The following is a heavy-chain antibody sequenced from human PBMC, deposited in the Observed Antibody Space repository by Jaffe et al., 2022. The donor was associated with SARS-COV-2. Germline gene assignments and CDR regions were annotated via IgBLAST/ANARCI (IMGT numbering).Heavy chain of an antibody. Sequence: QVQLVQSGAEVKKPGASVKVSCKASGYTFTSYAMHWVRQAPGQRLEWMGWINAGNGNTKYSQKFQGRVTITRDTSASTAYMELSSLRSEDTAVYYCARSSAVAASSGADYWGQGTLVTVSS. J-gene: IGHJ4*02. CDR2: INAGNGNT. CDR1: GYTFTSYA. D-gene: IGHD3-22*01. V-gene: IGHV1-3*01. CDR3: ARSSAVAASSGADY.